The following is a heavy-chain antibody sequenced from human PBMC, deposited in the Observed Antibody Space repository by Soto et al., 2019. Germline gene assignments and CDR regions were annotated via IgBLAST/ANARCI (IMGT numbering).Heavy chain of an antibody. CDR2: ISGSGGST. D-gene: IGHD6-6*01. CDR1: GFTFSSYA. V-gene: IGHV3-23*01. Sequence: GGSLRLSCAASGFTFSSYAMSWVRQAPGKGLEWVSAISGSGGSTYYADSVKGRFTISRDNSKNTLYLQMNSLRAEDTAVYYCAKTQNYYSSSYPLDPWGQGTLVTVSS. CDR3: AKTQNYYSSSYPLDP. J-gene: IGHJ5*02.